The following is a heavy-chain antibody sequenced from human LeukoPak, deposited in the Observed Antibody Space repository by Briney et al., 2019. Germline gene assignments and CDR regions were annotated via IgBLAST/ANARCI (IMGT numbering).Heavy chain of an antibody. J-gene: IGHJ4*02. CDR2: INPNSGGT. D-gene: IGHD3-3*01. V-gene: IGHV1-2*02. CDR1: GYTFTGYY. CDR3: ARDTREDFGVVYYFDY. Sequence: SVKVSSKASGYTFTGYYMHWVRQAPGQGLEWMGWINPNSGGTNYAQKFQGRVTMTRDTSISTAYMELSRLRSDDTAVYYCARDTREDFGVVYYFDYWGQGTLVTVSS.